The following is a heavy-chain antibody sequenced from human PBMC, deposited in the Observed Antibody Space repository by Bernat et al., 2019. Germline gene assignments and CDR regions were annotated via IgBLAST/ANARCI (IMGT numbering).Heavy chain of an antibody. CDR2: ISSSSTYT. D-gene: IGHD6-13*01. CDR1: GFTFSDYY. V-gene: IGHV3-11*06. J-gene: IGHJ4*02. Sequence: LVESGGGLVKPGGSLRLSCAASGFTFSDYYMSWIRQAPGKGLEWVSNISSSSTYTNYADSVKGRFTISRDNAKNSLYLQMNSLRAEDTAVYYCARASMGYSSSWYYFDYWGQGTLVTVSS. CDR3: ARASMGYSSSWYYFDY.